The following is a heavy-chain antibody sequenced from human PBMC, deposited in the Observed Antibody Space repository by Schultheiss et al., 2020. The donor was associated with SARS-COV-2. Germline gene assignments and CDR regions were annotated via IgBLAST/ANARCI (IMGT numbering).Heavy chain of an antibody. CDR1: GGTFSSYT. V-gene: IGHV1-69*04. CDR2: IIPILGIA. Sequence: SVKVSCKASGGTFSSYTISWVRQAPGQGLEWMGRIIPILGIANYAQKFQGRVTITADKSTSTAYMELSSLRSEDTAVYYCARDTYRNITIFGVVILEGMDVWGQGTTVTVS. CDR3: ARDTYRNITIFGVVILEGMDV. D-gene: IGHD3-3*01. J-gene: IGHJ6*02.